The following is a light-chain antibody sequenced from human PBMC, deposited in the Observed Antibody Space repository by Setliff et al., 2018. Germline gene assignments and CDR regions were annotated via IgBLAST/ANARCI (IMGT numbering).Light chain of an antibody. CDR3: TAYTSGTTYV. CDR2: GVS. J-gene: IGLJ1*01. V-gene: IGLV2-14*03. CDR1: SSDVGSYDL. Sequence: QSALTQPASVSGSPGQSTTISCSGTSSDVGSYDLVSWYQQHPGKAPKLIIYGVSNRPSGVSSRFSGSESGNTASLTISGLQTEDEADYYCTAYTSGTTYVFGTGTKVTVL.